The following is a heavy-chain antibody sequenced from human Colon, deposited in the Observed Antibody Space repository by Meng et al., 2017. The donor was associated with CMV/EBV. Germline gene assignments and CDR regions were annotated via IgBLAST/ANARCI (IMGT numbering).Heavy chain of an antibody. Sequence: GSLRLSCTVSGDSLSPHYWSWTRQSPGKGLEWIGFIHDSGSTIYSPSLQRRVTISVDTSKNQFSLQLNSVTAADTAIYYCARGIGGRAPLDVWGPGTTVTVSS. V-gene: IGHV4-59*11. CDR1: GDSLSPHY. CDR2: IHDSGST. J-gene: IGHJ6*02. CDR3: ARGIGGRAPLDV.